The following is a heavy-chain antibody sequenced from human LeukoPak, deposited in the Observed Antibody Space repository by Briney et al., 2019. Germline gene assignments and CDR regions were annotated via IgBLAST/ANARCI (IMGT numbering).Heavy chain of an antibody. CDR1: GFTFSNAW. Sequence: GGSLRLSCAASGFTFSNAWMSWVRQAPGKGLEWVSAISGSGGSTYYADSVKGRFTISRDNSKNTLYLQMNSLRAEDTAVYYCAKYTRRDSSGYLHLPFDYWGQGTLVTVSS. J-gene: IGHJ4*02. CDR3: AKYTRRDSSGYLHLPFDY. D-gene: IGHD3-22*01. CDR2: ISGSGGST. V-gene: IGHV3-23*01.